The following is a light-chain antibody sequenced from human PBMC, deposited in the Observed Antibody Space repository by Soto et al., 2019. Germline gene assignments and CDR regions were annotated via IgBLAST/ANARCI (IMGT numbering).Light chain of an antibody. CDR3: GADHGSGSNFVWV. Sequence: QAVVTQPPSASASLGVSVTLTCTLSSGYSNYKVDWYQQRPGKGPRFVVRVGTGGIVGSKGDGIPDRFSVLGSGLNRYLTIKNIQEEDGSDYHCGADHGSGSNFVWVFGGGTKLTVL. CDR1: SGYSNYK. CDR2: VGTGGIVG. V-gene: IGLV9-49*01. J-gene: IGLJ3*02.